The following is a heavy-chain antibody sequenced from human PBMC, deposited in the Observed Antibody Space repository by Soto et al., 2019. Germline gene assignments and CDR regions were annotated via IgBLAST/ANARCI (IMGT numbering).Heavy chain of an antibody. J-gene: IGHJ6*03. Sequence: QVQLQQWGAGLLKPSETLSLTCAVYGGSFSGYYWSWIRQPPGKGLEWIGEINHSGSTNYNPSLKRRVTISVDTSKNQFSLKLSSVTAADTAVYYCARGRGEYSSSTEYYYYMDVWGKGTTVTVSS. CDR3: ARGRGEYSSSTEYYYYMDV. V-gene: IGHV4-34*01. D-gene: IGHD6-6*01. CDR2: INHSGST. CDR1: GGSFSGYY.